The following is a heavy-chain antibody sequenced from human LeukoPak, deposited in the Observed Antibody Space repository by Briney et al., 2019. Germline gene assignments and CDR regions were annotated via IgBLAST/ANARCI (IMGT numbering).Heavy chain of an antibody. CDR3: ARTYSGSYTGAYYFDY. J-gene: IGHJ4*02. Sequence: SETLSLTCTVSGGSISSYYWSWIRQPPGKGLEWIGYIYYSGSTNYNPSLKSRVTISVDTSKTQFSLKLSSVTAADTAVYYCARTYSGSYTGAYYFDYWGQGTLVTVSS. CDR1: GGSISSYY. V-gene: IGHV4-59*01. D-gene: IGHD1-26*01. CDR2: IYYSGST.